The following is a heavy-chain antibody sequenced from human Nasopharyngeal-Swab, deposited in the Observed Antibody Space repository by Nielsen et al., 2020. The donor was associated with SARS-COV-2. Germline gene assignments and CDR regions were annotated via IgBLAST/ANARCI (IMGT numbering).Heavy chain of an antibody. CDR1: GFIFGDCA. V-gene: IGHV3-73*01. Sequence: GESLKISCAGSGFIFGDCAIHWVRQSSAKGLEWVAHIDKKANNYATEYAASVKGRFTISRDDSSNMAYLQMNRLNTEETAVYYCTRDNGTYNWFDPWGQGALVTVSS. CDR3: TRDNGTYNWFDP. D-gene: IGHD3-10*01. J-gene: IGHJ5*02. CDR2: IDKKANNYAT.